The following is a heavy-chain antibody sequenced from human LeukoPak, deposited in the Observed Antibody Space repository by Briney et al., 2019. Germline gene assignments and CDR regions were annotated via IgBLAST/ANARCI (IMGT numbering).Heavy chain of an antibody. CDR1: GFTFSSYE. Sequence: GGSLRLSCAASGFTFSSYEMNWVRQAPGKGLEWVSYISPSGSSIYYADSVKGRFTISRDNAKNSLFLQMNSLRAEDTAVYYCASGGRISSWGQGTLVTAS. CDR3: ASGGRISS. J-gene: IGHJ4*02. D-gene: IGHD3-16*01. V-gene: IGHV3-48*03. CDR2: ISPSGSSI.